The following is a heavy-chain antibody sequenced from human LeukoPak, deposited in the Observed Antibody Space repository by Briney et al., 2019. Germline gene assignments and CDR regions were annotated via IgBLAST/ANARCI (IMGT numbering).Heavy chain of an antibody. CDR2: IYYSGST. Sequence: PSETLSLTCTVSGGSISSGDYYWSWIRQPPEKGLEGIGYIYYSGSTNYNPSLKSRVTISVDTSKNQFSLKLRSVTAADTAAYYCARHVGYGNNWFDPWGQGTLVTVSS. CDR3: ARHVGYGNNWFDP. CDR1: GGSISSGDYY. D-gene: IGHD5-18*01. J-gene: IGHJ5*02. V-gene: IGHV4-30-4*01.